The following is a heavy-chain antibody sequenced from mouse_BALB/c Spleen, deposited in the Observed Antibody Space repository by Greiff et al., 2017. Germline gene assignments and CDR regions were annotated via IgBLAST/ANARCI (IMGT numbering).Heavy chain of an antibody. Sequence: VHLVESGAELMKPGASVKISCKATGYTFSSYWIEWVKQRPGHGLEWIGEILPGSGSTNYNEKFKGKATFTADTSSNTASMQLSSLTSEDSAVYDCARSPPIYDGYYSAWFAYWGQGTLVTVSA. CDR2: ILPGSGST. D-gene: IGHD2-3*01. CDR3: ARSPPIYDGYYSAWFAY. J-gene: IGHJ3*01. V-gene: IGHV1-9*01. CDR1: GYTFSSYW.